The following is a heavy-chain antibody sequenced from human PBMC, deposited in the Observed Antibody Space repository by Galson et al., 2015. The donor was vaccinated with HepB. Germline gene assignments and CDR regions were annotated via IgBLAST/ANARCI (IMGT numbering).Heavy chain of an antibody. D-gene: IGHD2-15*01. Sequence: SLRLSCAVSGFTFRDFAMHWVRQVPGKGVEWVSGISRNAGSIGYAESVRGRFTVSRDIVKNSLSLQMNSLRSEDTALYYCARVSGGSPFGAFDLWGQGTMVTVSS. V-gene: IGHV3-9*01. CDR2: ISRNAGSI. J-gene: IGHJ3*01. CDR1: GFTFRDFA. CDR3: ARVSGGSPFGAFDL.